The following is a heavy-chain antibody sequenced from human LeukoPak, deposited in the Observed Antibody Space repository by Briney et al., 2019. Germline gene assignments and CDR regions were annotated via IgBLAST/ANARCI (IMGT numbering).Heavy chain of an antibody. Sequence: ETLSLTCTVSGGSISSDDYYWMHWVRQAPGKGLVWVSHINSDGSWTSYADSVKGRFTISKDNAKNTVYLQMNSLRAEDTAVYYCVSFYETYWGRGTLVTVSS. CDR2: INSDGSWT. J-gene: IGHJ4*02. D-gene: IGHD2/OR15-2a*01. CDR3: VSFYETY. CDR1: GGSISSDDYYW. V-gene: IGHV3-74*01.